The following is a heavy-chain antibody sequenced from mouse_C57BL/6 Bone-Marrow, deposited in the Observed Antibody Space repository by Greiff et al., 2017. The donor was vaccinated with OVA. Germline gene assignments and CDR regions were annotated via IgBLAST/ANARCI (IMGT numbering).Heavy chain of an antibody. J-gene: IGHJ3*01. CDR1: GFTFSSYA. Sequence: EVKLMESGEGLVKPGGSLKLSCAASGFTFSSYAMSWVRQTPEKRLEWVAYISSGGDYIYYADPVKGRFTISRDNARNTLYLQMSSLKSEDTAMYYCTRDQDYGPWFAYWGQGTLVTVSA. CDR2: ISSGGDYI. CDR3: TRDQDYGPWFAY. V-gene: IGHV5-9-1*02. D-gene: IGHD1-1*01.